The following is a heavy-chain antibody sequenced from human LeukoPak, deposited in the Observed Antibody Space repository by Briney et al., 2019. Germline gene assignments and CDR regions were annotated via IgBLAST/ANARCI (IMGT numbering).Heavy chain of an antibody. J-gene: IGHJ6*02. Sequence: GASVKVSCTASGYTLSAYYIHWVRQAPGQGLAWMGWMNPHSGGTNYAQNFRARVTMTTDTSINTAYLELTGLTSDDTALYYCARAQRTVSGLDVWGQGTTVTASS. D-gene: IGHD2-2*01. CDR1: GYTLSAYY. CDR3: ARAQRTVSGLDV. CDR2: MNPHSGGT. V-gene: IGHV1-2*02.